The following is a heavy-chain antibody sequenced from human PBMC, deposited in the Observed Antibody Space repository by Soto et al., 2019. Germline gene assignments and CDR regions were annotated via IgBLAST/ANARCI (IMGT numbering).Heavy chain of an antibody. V-gene: IGHV3-53*01. CDR1: GFTVSSNY. D-gene: IGHD3-10*01. CDR3: ARDRSMVRGVINYYYYGMDV. Sequence: GGSLRLSCAASGFTVSSNYMSWVRQAPGKGLEWVSFIYSGGSTYYADSVKGRFTISRDNSKNTLYLQMNSLRAEDTAVYYCARDRSMVRGVINYYYYGMDVWGQGTTVTVSS. CDR2: IYSGGST. J-gene: IGHJ6*02.